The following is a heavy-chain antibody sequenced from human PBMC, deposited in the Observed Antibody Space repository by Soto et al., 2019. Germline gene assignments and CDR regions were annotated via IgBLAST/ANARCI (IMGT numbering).Heavy chain of an antibody. V-gene: IGHV1-46*01. CDR2: IHPNGSPT. CDR3: ARDYYDSSGYSNWFDP. J-gene: IGHJ5*02. D-gene: IGHD3-22*01. CDR1: GCTFTSHY. Sequence: ASVKVSCKAFGCTFTSHYVHWVRQAPGQGLEWMGVIHPNGSPTVYAQNFQGRLITTTDTSTSTVYMELSTLRSDDTAVYYCARDYYDSSGYSNWFDPWGQGTLVTVSS.